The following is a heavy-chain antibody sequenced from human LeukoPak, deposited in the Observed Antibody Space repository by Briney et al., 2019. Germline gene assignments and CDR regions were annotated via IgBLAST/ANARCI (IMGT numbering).Heavy chain of an antibody. V-gene: IGHV1-3*01. J-gene: IGHJ4*02. CDR2: INAGNGNT. Sequence: GASVTVSCTASGYTFTSYAMHWVRQAPGQRLEWMGWINAGNGNTKYSQKFQGRVTITRDTSASTAYMELSSLRSEDTAVYYCARDPIGSSWPYYFDYWGQGTLVTVSS. D-gene: IGHD6-13*01. CDR3: ARDPIGSSWPYYFDY. CDR1: GYTFTSYA.